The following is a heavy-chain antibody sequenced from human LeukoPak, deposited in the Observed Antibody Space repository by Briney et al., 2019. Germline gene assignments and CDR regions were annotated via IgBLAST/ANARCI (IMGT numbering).Heavy chain of an antibody. CDR3: ASVCSGTSCHFDY. V-gene: IGHV3-33*01. CDR1: GFTFSTYG. Sequence: GGSLRLSCAASGFTFSTYGMYWVRQAPGKGLEWVATIWSDGSNKYYADSVKGQFTISRDNSKNTLYLQMNSLRAEDTAVYYCASVCSGTSCHFDYWGQGTLVTVSS. D-gene: IGHD2-2*01. CDR2: IWSDGSNK. J-gene: IGHJ4*02.